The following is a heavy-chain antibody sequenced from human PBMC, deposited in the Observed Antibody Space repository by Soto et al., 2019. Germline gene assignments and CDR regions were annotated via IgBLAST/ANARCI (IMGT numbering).Heavy chain of an antibody. V-gene: IGHV4-30-2*01. CDR3: ARERERYCSGGSCLQGWFDP. D-gene: IGHD2-15*01. CDR1: GGAISIGGYS. CDR2: IYHSGGT. J-gene: IGHJ5*02. Sequence: PSETLSLTCAGSGGAISIGGYSLSWIRQPPGKGLEWIGYIYHSGGTYYNPSLKSRVTISVDRSKNQFSLKLSSVTAAETAVYYCARERERYCSGGSCLQGWFDPWGQGMMVTVSS.